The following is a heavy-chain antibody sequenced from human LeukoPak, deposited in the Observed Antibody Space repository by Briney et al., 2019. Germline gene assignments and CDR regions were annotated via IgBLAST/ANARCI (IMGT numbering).Heavy chain of an antibody. Sequence: GASVKVSCKASGYTFTGYYIHWVRQAPGQGLEWMGLINPNSGATNYAQKFQGRATMTRDTSISTAYMELSSLTSDDTAVYYCARDLEGYHYGSGNYPQWGQGTLVTVSS. CDR3: ARDLEGYHYGSGNYPQ. CDR2: INPNSGAT. D-gene: IGHD3-10*01. V-gene: IGHV1-2*02. CDR1: GYTFTGYY. J-gene: IGHJ4*02.